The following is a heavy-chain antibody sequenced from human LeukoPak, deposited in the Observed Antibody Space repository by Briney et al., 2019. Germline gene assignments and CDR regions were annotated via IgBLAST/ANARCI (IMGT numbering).Heavy chain of an antibody. Sequence: SGGSLRLSCAASGFTFSDYYMSWIRQAPGKGLEWVSYISSSGSTIYYADSVKGRFTISRDNAKNSLYLQMNSLRAEDTAVYYCATELWFGELSPLYFDYWGQGTLVTVSS. CDR3: ATELWFGELSPLYFDY. CDR2: ISSSGSTI. CDR1: GFTFSDYY. V-gene: IGHV3-11*04. D-gene: IGHD3-10*01. J-gene: IGHJ4*02.